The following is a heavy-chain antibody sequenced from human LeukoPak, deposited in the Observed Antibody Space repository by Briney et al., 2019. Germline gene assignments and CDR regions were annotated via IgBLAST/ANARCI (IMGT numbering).Heavy chain of an antibody. CDR3: ARGPPNYYYDSSGYYDY. CDR2: VNAGNGNT. J-gene: IGHJ4*02. Sequence: ASVKVSCKASGYTFTSYGISWVRQAPGQGLEWMGWVNAGNGNTKYSQEFQGRVTITRDTYASTAYMELSSLRSEDMAVYYCARGPPNYYYDSSGYYDYWGQGTLVTVSS. V-gene: IGHV1-3*03. D-gene: IGHD3-22*01. CDR1: GYTFTSYG.